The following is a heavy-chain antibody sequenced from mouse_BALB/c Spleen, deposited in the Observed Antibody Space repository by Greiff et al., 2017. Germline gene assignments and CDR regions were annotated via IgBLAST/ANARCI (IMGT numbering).Heavy chain of an antibody. D-gene: IGHD2-1*01. CDR1: GFSLTSYG. Sequence: VQLQQSGPGLVAPSQSLSITCTVSGFSLTSYGVHWVRQPPGKGLEWLGVIWAGGSTNYNSALMSRLNISKDNSKSQVFLKMNSLQTDDTAMYYCARGGGNYVGDYAMDYWGQGTSVTVSS. CDR3: ARGGGNYVGDYAMDY. CDR2: IWAGGST. J-gene: IGHJ4*01. V-gene: IGHV2-9*02.